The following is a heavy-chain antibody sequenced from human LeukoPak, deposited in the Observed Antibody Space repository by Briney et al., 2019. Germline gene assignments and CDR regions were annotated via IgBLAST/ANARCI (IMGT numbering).Heavy chain of an antibody. V-gene: IGHV4-4*07. CDR2: ISGSGST. CDR1: GGSISNYY. Sequence: SETLSLTCTVSGGSISNYYWGWIRQTAGKGLEWIWRISGSGSTNYNPSLKSRVTMSADTAKNQFSLRLSSVTAADTGVYYCARGGSGSYHYFDYWGQGTLVTVSS. D-gene: IGHD3-10*01. CDR3: ARGGSGSYHYFDY. J-gene: IGHJ4*02.